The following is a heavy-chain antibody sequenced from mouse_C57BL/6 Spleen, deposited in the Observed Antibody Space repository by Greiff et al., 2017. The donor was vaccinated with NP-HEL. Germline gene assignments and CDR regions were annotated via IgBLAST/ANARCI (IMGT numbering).Heavy chain of an antibody. CDR3: ARDYGSSYVYYFDY. CDR2: IHPNSGST. J-gene: IGHJ2*01. D-gene: IGHD1-1*01. CDR1: GYTFTSYW. Sequence: VQLQQPGAELVKPGASVNLSCKASGYTFTSYWMHWVKQRPGQGLEWIGMIHPNSGSTNYNEKFKSKATLTVDKSSSTAYMQLSSLTSEDSAVYYCARDYGSSYVYYFDYWGQGTTLTVSS. V-gene: IGHV1-64*01.